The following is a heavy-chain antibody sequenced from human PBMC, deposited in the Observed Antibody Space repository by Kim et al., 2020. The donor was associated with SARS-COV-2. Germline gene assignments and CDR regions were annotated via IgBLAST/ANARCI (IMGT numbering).Heavy chain of an antibody. CDR1: GITFSTCS. CDR3: VRDWGPTTSPFNY. D-gene: IGHD1-26*01. Sequence: GGSLRLSCAASGITFSTCSMSWVRQAPGKGLEWVAVITSDGSVKNYVDSVKGRFTISRDNAKNSVYLEMSSLRAEDTAVYFCVRDWGPTTSPFNYWGQGT. J-gene: IGHJ4*02. V-gene: IGHV3-7*01. CDR2: ITSDGSVK.